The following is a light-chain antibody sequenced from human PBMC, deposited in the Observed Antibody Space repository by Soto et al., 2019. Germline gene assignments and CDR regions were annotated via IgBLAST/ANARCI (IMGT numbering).Light chain of an antibody. V-gene: IGKV3-11*01. CDR3: QQSYSSPPT. Sequence: THSPATLAVSRVDRRTLXFRASQSVSDYLAWYQQRPGQAPRLLIYDASNRATGIPARSSGSGSGPDFTLTISSLQPEDFATYYCQQSYSSPPTFGQGTKVDIK. CDR1: QSVSDY. J-gene: IGKJ1*01. CDR2: DAS.